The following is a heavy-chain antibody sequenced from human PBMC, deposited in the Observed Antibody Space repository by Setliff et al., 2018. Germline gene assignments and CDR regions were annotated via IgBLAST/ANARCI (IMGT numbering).Heavy chain of an antibody. Sequence: SETLSLTCAVYGGSFSGYYWSWIRQPPGKGLEWIGEINHSGSTNYNPSLKSRVTISVDTSKNQFSLKLSSVTAADTAVYYCMREQWLDPPGYYYMDVWAKGTTVTVSS. CDR3: MREQWLDPPGYYYMDV. CDR1: GGSFSGYY. V-gene: IGHV4-34*01. J-gene: IGHJ6*03. CDR2: INHSGST. D-gene: IGHD6-19*01.